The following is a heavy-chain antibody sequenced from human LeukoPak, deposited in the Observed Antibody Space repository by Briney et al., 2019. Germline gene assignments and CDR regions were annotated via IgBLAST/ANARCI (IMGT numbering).Heavy chain of an antibody. CDR3: ARERGGIAAAGTNFDY. D-gene: IGHD6-13*01. V-gene: IGHV3-21*01. CDR2: ITSSSNYI. CDR1: GFTFSSYS. Sequence: PGGSLRLSCAASGFTFSSYSMNWVRQAPGKGLEWVSSITSSSNYIFYADSVKGRFTISRDNAKNSLYLQMISLRAEDTAVYYCARERGGIAAAGTNFDYWGQGTQVTVSS. J-gene: IGHJ4*02.